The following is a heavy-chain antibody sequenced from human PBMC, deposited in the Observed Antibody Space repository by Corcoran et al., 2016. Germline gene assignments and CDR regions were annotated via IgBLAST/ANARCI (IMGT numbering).Heavy chain of an antibody. J-gene: IGHJ4*02. Sequence: QVQLVESGGGVVQPGRSLRLSCAASGFTFGSYGMHWVRQAPGKGLEWVAVIWYDGSNKYYADSVKGRFTISRDNSKNTLYLQMNSLRAEDTAVYYCARAPSITGTGLDYWGQGTLVTVSS. V-gene: IGHV3-33*01. D-gene: IGHD1-20*01. CDR2: IWYDGSNK. CDR1: GFTFGSYG. CDR3: ARAPSITGTGLDY.